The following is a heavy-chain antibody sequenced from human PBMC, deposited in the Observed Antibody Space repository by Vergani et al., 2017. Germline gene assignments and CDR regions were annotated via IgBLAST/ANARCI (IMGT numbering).Heavy chain of an antibody. Sequence: QVQLQESGPGLVKPSETLSLTCAVSGYSISSGYYWGWIRQPPGKGLEWIGSIYHSGSTYYNPSLKSRVTISVETPKNQFSLKLSSVTAEDTAVYYCASPSIIGWFDPWGQGTLVTVSS. CDR2: IYHSGST. CDR3: ASPSIIGWFDP. J-gene: IGHJ5*02. CDR1: GYSISSGYY. D-gene: IGHD3-3*02. V-gene: IGHV4-38-2*01.